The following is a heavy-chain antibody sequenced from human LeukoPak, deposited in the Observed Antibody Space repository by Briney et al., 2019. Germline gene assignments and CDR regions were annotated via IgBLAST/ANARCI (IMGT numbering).Heavy chain of an antibody. Sequence: SETLSLTCSVAGGSMNIYYWSWIRQPPGKGLEWIGYVSYSGSTNYNPSLKSRVTISVDTSKNQFSLKLSSVTAADTAVYYCARDPSGYFNYWGQGTLVTVSS. J-gene: IGHJ4*02. D-gene: IGHD3-22*01. CDR3: ARDPSGYFNY. CDR1: GGSMNIYY. CDR2: VSYSGST. V-gene: IGHV4-59*01.